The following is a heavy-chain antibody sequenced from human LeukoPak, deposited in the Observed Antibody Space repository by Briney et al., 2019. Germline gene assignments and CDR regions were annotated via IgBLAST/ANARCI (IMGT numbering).Heavy chain of an antibody. Sequence: PGGSLRLSCAAPGFTFSSYAMSWVRQAPGKGLEWVSAISGSGGSTYYADSVKGRFTISRDNSKNTLYLQMNSLRAEDTAVYYCAKITTVTTWEYYFDYWGQGTLVTVSS. CDR3: AKITTVTTWEYYFDY. CDR1: GFTFSSYA. CDR2: ISGSGGST. V-gene: IGHV3-23*01. D-gene: IGHD4-17*01. J-gene: IGHJ4*02.